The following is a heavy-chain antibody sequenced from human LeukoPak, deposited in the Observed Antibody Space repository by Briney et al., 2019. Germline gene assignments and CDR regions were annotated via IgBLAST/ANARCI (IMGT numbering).Heavy chain of an antibody. CDR1: GYTFTGYY. Sequence: ASVRVSCKASGYTFTGYYLHWMRQAPGQGLEWMGWINPNDGATNHAQRFQGRVTLIRATSISTAYMDLNGLTSDDTAVYYCARDSVGGSGCFDPWGQGTLVTVSS. CDR3: ARDSVGGSGCFDP. CDR2: INPNDGAT. D-gene: IGHD3-16*01. V-gene: IGHV1-2*02. J-gene: IGHJ5*02.